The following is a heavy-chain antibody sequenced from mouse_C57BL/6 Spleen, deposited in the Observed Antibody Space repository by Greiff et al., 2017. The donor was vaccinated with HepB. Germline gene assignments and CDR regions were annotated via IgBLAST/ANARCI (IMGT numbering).Heavy chain of an antibody. J-gene: IGHJ2*01. V-gene: IGHV3-6*01. D-gene: IGHD2-4*01. CDR3: ARDGDDYYYFDY. CDR2: ISYDGSN. Sequence: EVKLEESGPGLVKPSQSLSLTCSVTGYSITSGYYWNWIRQFPGNKLEWMGYISYDGSNNYNPTLKNRISITRDTSKNQFFLKLNSVTTEDTATYYCARDGDDYYYFDYWGQGTTLTVSS. CDR1: GYSITSGYY.